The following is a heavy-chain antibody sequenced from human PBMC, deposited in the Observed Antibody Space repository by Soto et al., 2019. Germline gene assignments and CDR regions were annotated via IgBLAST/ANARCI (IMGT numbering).Heavy chain of an antibody. CDR3: AKDLLTHCGGDCYSYYYYGMDV. J-gene: IGHJ6*02. Sequence: QVQLVASGGGVVQPGRTLRLSCTASEFTFSSYGMHWVRQAPGKGLEWVAVISYEGSKKYYADSVKGRFTISSDNSKNTLYLQMNSLRAEDTAVYYCAKDLLTHCGGDCYSYYYYGMDVWGQLTTVTVSS. CDR1: EFTFSSYG. D-gene: IGHD2-21*02. V-gene: IGHV3-30*18. CDR2: ISYEGSKK.